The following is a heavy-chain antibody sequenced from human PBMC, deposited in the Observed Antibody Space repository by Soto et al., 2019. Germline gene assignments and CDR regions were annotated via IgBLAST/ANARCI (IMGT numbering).Heavy chain of an antibody. J-gene: IGHJ4*02. CDR3: AKHSSSRMTTEGDY. V-gene: IGHV5-51*01. CDR2: VYPGDSDT. CDR1: EHTFTNYW. Sequence: GESLQIPCKASEHTFTNYWIVRIRQMTGKGLEWVGIVYPGDSDTRYSPSFRGQVTISRDNSKNTLYLQMNSLRAEDTAVYYCAKHSSSRMTTEGDYWGQGTLVTVSS. D-gene: IGHD4-17*01.